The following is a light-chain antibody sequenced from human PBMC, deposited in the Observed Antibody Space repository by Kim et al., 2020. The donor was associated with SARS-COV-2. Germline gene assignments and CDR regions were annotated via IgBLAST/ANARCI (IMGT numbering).Light chain of an antibody. J-gene: IGLJ2*01. CDR2: QDS. CDR3: QAWDSSTAV. CDR1: KLGDKY. Sequence: VSPGQTASITCSGDKLGDKYAFWFQQKPGQSPVLVIYQDSKRPSGIPERFSGSNFGNTATLTISGTQAMDEADYYCQAWDSSTAVFGGGTQLTVL. V-gene: IGLV3-1*01.